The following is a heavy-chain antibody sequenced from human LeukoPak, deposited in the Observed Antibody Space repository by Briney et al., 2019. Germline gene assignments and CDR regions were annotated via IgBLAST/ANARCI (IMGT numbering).Heavy chain of an antibody. Sequence: GGSLRLSCEASGFTFSTYGMSWVRQAPGKGLEWVSAISGSGGSTYYADSVKGRVTIFRDNAKDSVYLQMNSLRAEDSATYYCVREGLYFFDFWGQGTLVTVSS. CDR1: GFTFSTYG. V-gene: IGHV3-23*01. J-gene: IGHJ4*01. CDR2: ISGSGGST. CDR3: VREGLYFFDF.